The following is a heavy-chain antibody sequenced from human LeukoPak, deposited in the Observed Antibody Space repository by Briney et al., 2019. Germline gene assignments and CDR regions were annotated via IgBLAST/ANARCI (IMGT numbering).Heavy chain of an antibody. CDR2: TYYRAKWHY. D-gene: IGHD6-19*01. V-gene: IGHV6-1*01. Sequence: SQTLSLTCDISGDSVSSKSAAWNWFMQSPSRGLEWLGRTYYRAKWHYDYAVSVRSRITINPDTSIIQFSLQVNSVPPEDTTVYYCANIAVTGYDAFDIWGQGTMVTVSS. J-gene: IGHJ3*02. CDR1: GDSVSSKSAA. CDR3: ANIAVTGYDAFDI.